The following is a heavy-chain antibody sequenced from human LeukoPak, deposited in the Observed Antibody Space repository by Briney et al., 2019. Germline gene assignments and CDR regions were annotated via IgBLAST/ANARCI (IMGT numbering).Heavy chain of an antibody. D-gene: IGHD5/OR15-5a*01. CDR1: GFTFSSYA. Sequence: GGSLRLSCAASGFTFSSYAMHWVRQAPGKGLEWVAVISYDGSNKYYADSVKGRFTISRDNAKNSLYLQMNSLRAEDTAVYYCARDKLFYEGVWNAFDIWGQGTMVTVSS. CDR3: ARDKLFYEGVWNAFDI. CDR2: ISYDGSNK. V-gene: IGHV3-30-3*01. J-gene: IGHJ3*02.